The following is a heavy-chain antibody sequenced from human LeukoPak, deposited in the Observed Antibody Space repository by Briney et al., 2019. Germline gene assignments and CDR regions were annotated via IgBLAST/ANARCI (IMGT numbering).Heavy chain of an antibody. CDR3: AREIFSSGSYPDF. Sequence: GGSLRLSCAASGFSFDTYAMHWVRQAPGQGLEWVALIWHDGSHKFYSNSVRGQFTISRDNSKNTVYLQMNNLRPDDTAVYYCAREIFSSGSYPDFWGQGTLVTVSS. CDR1: GFSFDTYA. V-gene: IGHV3-33*01. D-gene: IGHD3-10*01. CDR2: IWHDGSHK. J-gene: IGHJ4*02.